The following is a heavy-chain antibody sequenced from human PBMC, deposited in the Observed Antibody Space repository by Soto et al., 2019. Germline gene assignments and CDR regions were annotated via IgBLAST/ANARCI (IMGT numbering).Heavy chain of an antibody. CDR1: GFTFSSYD. V-gene: IGHV3-48*02. CDR3: ARVAGVGGQDEY. J-gene: IGHJ4*02. CDR2: ISGGGGSSSTI. Sequence: EVQLVESGGGLVQPGGSLRLSCAVSGFTFSSYDMNWFRQAPGKGLEWVSYISGGGGSSSTIYYADSVKGRFTISRDNANNSLYLQMNSLRDEDTAVYYCARVAGVGGQDEYWGQGTLVTVSS. D-gene: IGHD1-26*01.